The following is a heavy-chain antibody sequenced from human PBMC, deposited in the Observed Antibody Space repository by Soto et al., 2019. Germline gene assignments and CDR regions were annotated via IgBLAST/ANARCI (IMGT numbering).Heavy chain of an antibody. J-gene: IGHJ4*02. Sequence: GGSLRLSCAASGFTFSSYWMSWVRQAPGKGLEWVANIKQDGSEKYYVDSVKGRFTISRDNAKNSLYLQMNSLRAEDTAVYYCAREVTVTSVQFDYWGQGTLVTVSS. V-gene: IGHV3-7*03. CDR2: IKQDGSEK. CDR3: AREVTVTSVQFDY. D-gene: IGHD4-4*01. CDR1: GFTFSSYW.